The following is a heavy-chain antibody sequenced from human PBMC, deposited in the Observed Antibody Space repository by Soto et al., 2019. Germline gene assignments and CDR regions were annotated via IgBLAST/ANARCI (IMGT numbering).Heavy chain of an antibody. Sequence: GGSLRLSCAASGFTFSSYSMNWVRQAPGKGLEWVSSISSSSSYIYYADSVKGRFTISRDNAKNSLYLQMNSLRAEDTAVYYCARDLDSTTSRWFDPWGQGTLVTVSS. D-gene: IGHD3-3*01. CDR3: ARDLDSTTSRWFDP. CDR1: GFTFSSYS. CDR2: ISSSSSYI. J-gene: IGHJ5*02. V-gene: IGHV3-21*01.